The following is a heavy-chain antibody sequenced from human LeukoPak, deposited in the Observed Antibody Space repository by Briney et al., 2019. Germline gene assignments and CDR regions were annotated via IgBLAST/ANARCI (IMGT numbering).Heavy chain of an antibody. CDR2: IYYSGST. V-gene: IGHV4-39*01. J-gene: IGHJ5*02. CDR1: GGSISSSSYY. CDR3: ARLRGHGWFDP. D-gene: IGHD3-3*01. Sequence: PSETLSLTCTVSGGSISSSSYYWGWLRQPPGKGLEWIGSIYYSGSTYYNPSLKSRVTISVDTSKNQFSLKLSSVTAADTAVYYCARLRGHGWFDPWGQGTLVTVSS.